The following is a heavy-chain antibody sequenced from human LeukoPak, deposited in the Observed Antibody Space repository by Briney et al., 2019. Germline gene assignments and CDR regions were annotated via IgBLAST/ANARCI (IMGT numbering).Heavy chain of an antibody. CDR2: ISIDGGRT. CDR3: ARKGIGSSRYQNMDV. Sequence: GGSLRLSCAASCAASGFTFSSYAMSWVRQAPGKGPEWVSTISIDGGRTYYADSVKGRFTVSRDTSKNTLYLQMNSLRAEDTAVYYCARKGIGSSRYQNMDVWGKGTTVTVSS. D-gene: IGHD6-25*01. V-gene: IGHV3-23*01. J-gene: IGHJ6*03. CDR1: GFTFSSYA.